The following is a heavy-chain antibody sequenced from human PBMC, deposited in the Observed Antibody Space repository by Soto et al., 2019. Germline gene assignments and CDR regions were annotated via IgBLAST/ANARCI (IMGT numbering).Heavy chain of an antibody. D-gene: IGHD5-12*01. CDR2: ISYDGTKK. V-gene: IGHV3-30*18. Sequence: GGSLRLSCAASGFTFRTYGMHWVRQAPGKGLEWVADISYDGTKKFYIDSVKGRFTISRDNSKNTLYLQMNGLRTEDTAVYYCAKQAPGGWHFFDSWGQGTLVTGSS. CDR3: AKQAPGGWHFFDS. J-gene: IGHJ4*02. CDR1: GFTFRTYG.